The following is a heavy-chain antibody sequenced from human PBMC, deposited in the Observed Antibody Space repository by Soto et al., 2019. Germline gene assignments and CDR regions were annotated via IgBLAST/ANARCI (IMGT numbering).Heavy chain of an antibody. CDR1: GYTFTSYA. Sequence: QVQLVQSGAEVKKPGASVKVSCKASGYTFTSYAMHWVRQAPGQRLEWMGWINAGNGNTKYSQKFQGRVTITRDTPPXXAXVELSSLRSEDTAVYYCASSYSNYALIDYYYYGMDVWGQGTTVTVSS. V-gene: IGHV1-3*01. D-gene: IGHD4-4*01. CDR2: INAGNGNT. CDR3: ASSYSNYALIDYYYYGMDV. J-gene: IGHJ6*02.